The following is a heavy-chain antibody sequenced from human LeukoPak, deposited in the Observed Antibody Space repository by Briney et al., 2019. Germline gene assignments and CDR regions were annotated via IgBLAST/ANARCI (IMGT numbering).Heavy chain of an antibody. Sequence: GGSLRLSCAASGFTFSSYAMNWVRQAPGKGLDWVASISESGHDTNYAGSVKGRFTVSRDDSKITLYLQLNSLRVDDTAVYYCAKQWVDCWGQGTLVTVSS. D-gene: IGHD6-19*01. J-gene: IGHJ4*02. V-gene: IGHV3-23*01. CDR3: AKQWVDC. CDR2: ISESGHDT. CDR1: GFTFSSYA.